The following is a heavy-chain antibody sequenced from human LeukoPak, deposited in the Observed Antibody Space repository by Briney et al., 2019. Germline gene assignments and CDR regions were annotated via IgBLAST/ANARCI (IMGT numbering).Heavy chain of an antibody. D-gene: IGHD3-16*01. J-gene: IGHJ5*02. Sequence: ASVKVSCKTSGYTFTGYYMHWVRQAPGQGLEWMGWINPNSGGTNYAQKFQGRVTMTRDTSISTAYMELSSLRSEDTAVYYCARDNSVGDMAWWFDPWGQGTLVPVSS. CDR2: INPNSGGT. V-gene: IGHV1-2*02. CDR1: GYTFTGYY. CDR3: ARDNSVGDMAWWFDP.